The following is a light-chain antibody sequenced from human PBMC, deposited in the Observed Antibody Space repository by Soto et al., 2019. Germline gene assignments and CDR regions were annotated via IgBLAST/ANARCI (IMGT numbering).Light chain of an antibody. CDR3: SSYTTSNTRQIV. V-gene: IGLV2-14*03. Sequence: QSVLTQPVSVSGAPGQWITISCTGTSSDVGGYNYVSWYQHHPGKAPKLIIYDVTNRPSGVSNPFSGSKSGNTASLTISGLQPEDEADYYCSSYTTSNTRQIVFGTGTKVTVL. J-gene: IGLJ1*01. CDR1: SSDVGGYNY. CDR2: DVT.